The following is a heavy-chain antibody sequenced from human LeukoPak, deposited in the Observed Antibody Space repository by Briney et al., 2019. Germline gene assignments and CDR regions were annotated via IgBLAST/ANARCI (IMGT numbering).Heavy chain of an antibody. CDR1: GFTFSDYY. V-gene: IGHV3-11*01. CDR3: ASSYCGGNCLVS. J-gene: IGHJ5*02. D-gene: IGHD2-21*02. CDR2: ISSSGSTT. Sequence: GGSLRLSCAASGFTFSDYYMSWIRQAPGRGLESVSYISSSGSTTYYTDSVKGRFTISRDNAKNSLYLQMSSLRPEDTAVYYCASSYCGGNCLVSWGQGTLVTVSS.